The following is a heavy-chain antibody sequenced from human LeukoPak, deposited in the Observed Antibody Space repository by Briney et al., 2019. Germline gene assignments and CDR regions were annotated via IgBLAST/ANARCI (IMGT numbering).Heavy chain of an antibody. CDR3: ARELRSLNYYYYGMDV. J-gene: IGHJ6*02. V-gene: IGHV1-69*04. CDR2: IIPTLGIA. Sequence: GASVKVSCKASGGTFSSYAISWVRQAPGQGLEWMGRIIPTLGIANYAQKFQGRVTITADKSTSTAYMELSSLRSEDTAVYYCARELRSLNYYYYGMDVWGQGTTVTVSS. CDR1: GGTFSSYA.